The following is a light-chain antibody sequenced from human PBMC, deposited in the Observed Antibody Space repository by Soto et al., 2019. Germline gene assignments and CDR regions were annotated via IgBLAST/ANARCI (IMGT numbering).Light chain of an antibody. CDR2: AAS. J-gene: IGKJ2*01. CDR3: QQLDSYPRT. CDR1: QGISSY. Sequence: IQLTQSPSSLSASVGDRVTITCRASQGISSYLAWYQHKPGKAPKLLISAASTLQSGVPSRFSGSGSWTDFTLTVTSLQPEDFATYYCQQLDSYPRTFGQGTKLEIK. V-gene: IGKV1-9*01.